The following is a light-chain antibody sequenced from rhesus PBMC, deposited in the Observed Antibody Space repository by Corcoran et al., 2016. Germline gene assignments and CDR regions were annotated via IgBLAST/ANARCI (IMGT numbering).Light chain of an antibody. CDR1: QSISSW. V-gene: IGKV1-22*01. CDR3: LQYSSSPYS. Sequence: DIQMTQSPSSLSASVGDTVTITCRASQSISSWLDWYQQKQGKAPKLLIYKASSLQSGVPSRFSGSGSVTDFTLTISSLQPEDLPTYYCLQYSSSPYSFGQGTKVEIK. CDR2: KAS. J-gene: IGKJ2*01.